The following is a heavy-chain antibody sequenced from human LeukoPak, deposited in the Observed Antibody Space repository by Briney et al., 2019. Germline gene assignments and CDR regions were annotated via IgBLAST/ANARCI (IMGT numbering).Heavy chain of an antibody. CDR2: ISYSGST. J-gene: IGHJ4*02. D-gene: IGHD3-10*01. Sequence: SETLSLTCTVSGGSISRYYRSWIRQPPGKGLERIGYISYSGSTNYNHSLKCRVTISVDTSKIQFSLKLSSVTAADTAVYYCASVASTYGSGSFSDYWGQGALVTVSS. CDR1: GGSISRYY. CDR3: ASVASTYGSGSFSDY. V-gene: IGHV4-59*01.